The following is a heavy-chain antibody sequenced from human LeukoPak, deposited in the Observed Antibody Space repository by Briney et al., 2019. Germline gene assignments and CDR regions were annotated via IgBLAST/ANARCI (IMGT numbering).Heavy chain of an antibody. Sequence: SVKVSCKASGGTFSSCAISWVRQAPGRGLEWMGGIIPIFGTANYAQKFQGRVTITADESTSTAYMELSSLRSEDTAVYYCARGELELRSDFDYWGQGTLVTVSS. J-gene: IGHJ4*02. V-gene: IGHV1-69*13. D-gene: IGHD1-7*01. CDR2: IIPIFGTA. CDR1: GGTFSSCA. CDR3: ARGELELRSDFDY.